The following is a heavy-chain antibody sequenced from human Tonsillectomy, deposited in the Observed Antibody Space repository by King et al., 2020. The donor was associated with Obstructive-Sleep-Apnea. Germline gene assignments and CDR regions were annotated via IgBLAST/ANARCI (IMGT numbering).Heavy chain of an antibody. CDR2: ISGRGCTT. V-gene: IGHV3-23*04. CDR3: AKPYYDFWSGYSETWFDS. D-gene: IGHD3-3*01. J-gene: IGHJ5*01. CDR1: GFPFNNYA. Sequence: VQLVESGGGLEQPGGSLRLSCAASGFPFNNYAMNWVRQAPGKGLAWVSSISGRGCTTYYSDSVKGRLTSSRDNSKNTLYLQINSLRAEDTAVYYCAKPYYDFWSGYSETWFDSWGQGTLVTVSS.